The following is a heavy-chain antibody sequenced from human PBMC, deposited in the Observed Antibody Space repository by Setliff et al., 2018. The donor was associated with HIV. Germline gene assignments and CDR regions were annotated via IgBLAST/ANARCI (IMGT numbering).Heavy chain of an antibody. J-gene: IGHJ5*02. CDR3: ARPHSGRGGGAYFDP. Sequence: GSLRLSCTVSGFTFRNYWMSWVRQPPGKGLEWIGNILDGQITFFNPSLKSRGTISVDPSKNQFSLRLTSVTAADTAVYYCARPHSGRGGGAYFDPWGQGILVTVSS. V-gene: IGHV4-59*08. CDR1: GFTFRNYW. D-gene: IGHD6-19*01. CDR2: ILDGQIT.